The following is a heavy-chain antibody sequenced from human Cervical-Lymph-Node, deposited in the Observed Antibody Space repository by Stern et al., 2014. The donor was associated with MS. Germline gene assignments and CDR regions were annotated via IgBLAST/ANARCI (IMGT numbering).Heavy chain of an antibody. Sequence: EVQLVQSGAEVKKPGESLKISCEASGYLFDDYWIGWVRQMSGRGLELVAIIFPRDSNTRYSPSVQGQVTISADKSISTASLQWTSLRPSAPAMYYCASSPATPSGYDRFDYWGQGALVTVSS. CDR2: IFPRDSNT. CDR1: GYLFDDYW. D-gene: IGHD5-12*01. J-gene: IGHJ4*02. V-gene: IGHV5-51*03. CDR3: ASSPATPSGYDRFDY.